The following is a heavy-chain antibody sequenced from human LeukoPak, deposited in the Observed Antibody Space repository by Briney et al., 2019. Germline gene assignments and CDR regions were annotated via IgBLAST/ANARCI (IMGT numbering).Heavy chain of an antibody. J-gene: IGHJ4*02. CDR1: GFISNNYY. CDR2: INPSGGGT. CDR3: VTDEGGGGKSVG. D-gene: IGHD4-23*01. Sequence: SVKVSCKTSGFISNNYYVHWVRQAPGQGLEWMGIINPSGGGTSNAQKFKGRVTVTRDTSATTVYLDLNSLRSEDTAVYYCVTDEGGGGKSVGWGQGTLVTVSS. V-gene: IGHV1-46*02.